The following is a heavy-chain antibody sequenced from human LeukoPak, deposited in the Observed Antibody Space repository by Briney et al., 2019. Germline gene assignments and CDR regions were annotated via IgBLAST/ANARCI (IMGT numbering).Heavy chain of an antibody. CDR3: ARETKLRFLEWFEYGMDV. V-gene: IGHV4-31*11. J-gene: IGHJ6*02. D-gene: IGHD3-3*01. CDR1: GGSISSGGYY. Sequence: PSETLSLTCAVSGGSISSGGYYWSWIRRHPGKGLEWIGYIYYSGSTYYNPSLKSRVTISVDTSKNQFSLKLSSVTAADTAVYYCARETKLRFLEWFEYGMDVWGQGTTVTVSS. CDR2: IYYSGST.